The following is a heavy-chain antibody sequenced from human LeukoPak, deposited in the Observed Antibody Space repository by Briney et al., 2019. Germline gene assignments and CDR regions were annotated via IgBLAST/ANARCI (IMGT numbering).Heavy chain of an antibody. CDR2: ISSSNNYI. V-gene: IGHV3-21*01. CDR3: ARDYDSSGYFDY. CDR1: GFTFSSYW. D-gene: IGHD3-22*01. Sequence: PGGSLRLSCAASGFTFSSYWMHWVRQAPGKGLEWVSSISSSNNYIYYADSVKGRFTISRDNAKNSLYLQMNSLRAEDTAIYYCARDYDSSGYFDYWGQGTLVTVSS. J-gene: IGHJ4*02.